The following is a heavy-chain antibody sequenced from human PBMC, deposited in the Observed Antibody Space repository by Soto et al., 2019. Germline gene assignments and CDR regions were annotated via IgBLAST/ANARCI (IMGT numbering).Heavy chain of an antibody. J-gene: IGHJ4*02. V-gene: IGHV3-74*01. Sequence: EVQLVESGGGLVQPGGSLRLSCAASGFTFSSYWMHWVRQAPGKGLVWVSRINSDGSSTSYADSVKGRFTISRDNAKNTLYLQMNSLRAEDTAVYYCARDLRRLGDYSNYWDHTPAYYFDYWGQGTLVTVSS. CDR3: ARDLRRLGDYSNYWDHTPAYYFDY. CDR2: INSDGSST. D-gene: IGHD4-4*01. CDR1: GFTFSSYW.